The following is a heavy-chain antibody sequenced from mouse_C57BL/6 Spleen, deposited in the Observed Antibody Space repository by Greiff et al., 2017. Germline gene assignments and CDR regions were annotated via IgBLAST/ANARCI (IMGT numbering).Heavy chain of an antibody. CDR3: ERRGSSGFAY. V-gene: IGHV1-80*01. CDR1: GYAFRSYW. D-gene: IGHD3-2*02. J-gene: IGHJ3*01. Sequence: QVQLQQSGAELVKPGASVKISCKASGYAFRSYWMNWVKQRPGKGLEWIGQIYPGDGDTNYNGKFKGKATLTADKSSSTAYIQLSSLTSEDSAVYFCERRGSSGFAYWGKGTLVTVS. CDR2: IYPGDGDT.